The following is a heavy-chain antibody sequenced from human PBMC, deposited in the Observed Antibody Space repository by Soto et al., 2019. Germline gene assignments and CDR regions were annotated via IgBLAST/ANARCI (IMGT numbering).Heavy chain of an antibody. CDR2: LYNAGST. V-gene: IGHV4-59*01. CDR3: ARDLWGYCGTDCYPLDV. Sequence: SETLSLTCTVSGCAISSYYWSWIRQPPGKGLEWIGYLYNAGSTIYNPSIKSRVTISVDMSQNQFSLNLNYVTAADTAVYYCARDLWGYCGTDCYPLDVWGQGTTVTVS. CDR1: GCAISSYY. D-gene: IGHD2-21*02. J-gene: IGHJ6*02.